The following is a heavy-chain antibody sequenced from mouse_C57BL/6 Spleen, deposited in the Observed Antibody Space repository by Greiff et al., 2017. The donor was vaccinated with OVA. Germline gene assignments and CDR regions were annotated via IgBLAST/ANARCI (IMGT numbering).Heavy chain of an antibody. CDR2: IHPNSGST. CDR3: ARGVYAIRLGYFDY. CDR1: GYTFTSYW. J-gene: IGHJ2*01. Sequence: QVQLQQSGAELVKPGASVKLSCKASGYTFTSYWMHWVKQRPGQGLEWIGMIHPNSGSTNYNEKFKSKATLTVDKSSSTAYMQLSSLTSEDSAVYYCARGVYAIRLGYFDYWGQGTTLPVSS. D-gene: IGHD3-3*01. V-gene: IGHV1-64*01.